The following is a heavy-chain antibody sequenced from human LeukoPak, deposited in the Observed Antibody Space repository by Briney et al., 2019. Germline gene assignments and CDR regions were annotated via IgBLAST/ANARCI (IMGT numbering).Heavy chain of an antibody. D-gene: IGHD3-10*01. V-gene: IGHV1-2*02. Sequence: GASVKVSCKASGYTFTGYYMHWVRQAPGQGLEWMGWINPNSGGTNYAQKFQGRVTMTRDTSISTAYMELSRLRSDDTAVYYCVGHPVPSRRRGAPDSHYWGQGTLVTVSS. CDR2: INPNSGGT. CDR1: GYTFTGYY. CDR3: VGHPVPSRRRGAPDSHY. J-gene: IGHJ4*02.